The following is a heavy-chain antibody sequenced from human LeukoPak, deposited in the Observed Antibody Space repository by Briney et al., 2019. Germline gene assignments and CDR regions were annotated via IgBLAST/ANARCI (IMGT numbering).Heavy chain of an antibody. CDR2: ISGSGGST. D-gene: IGHD6-25*01. CDR3: AKDRATEAAWFDV. CDR1: GFTFSSYA. J-gene: IGHJ5*02. Sequence: GGSLRLSCTASGFTFSSYAMSWVRQAPGKGLEWVSAISGSGGSTHYAGSVKGRFTISRDNSKNTLYLQMNSLRAEDTAIYYCAKDRATEAAWFDVWGQGTLVTVSS. V-gene: IGHV3-23*01.